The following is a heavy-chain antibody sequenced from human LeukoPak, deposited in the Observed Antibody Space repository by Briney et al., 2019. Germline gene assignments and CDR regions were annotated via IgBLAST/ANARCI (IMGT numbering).Heavy chain of an antibody. Sequence: ASVKVSCKTSGQTFSSYGISWVRQAPGQGLEWMGWISGYNGNTKFEEKFQDRVTITTDTSTNTAYMELRSLRSDDTATYYCATGYRKRSPSDMLSVPVFDYWGQGSLVIVSS. J-gene: IGHJ4*02. V-gene: IGHV1-18*01. CDR2: ISGYNGNT. D-gene: IGHD3-9*01. CDR1: GQTFSSYG. CDR3: ATGYRKRSPSDMLSVPVFDY.